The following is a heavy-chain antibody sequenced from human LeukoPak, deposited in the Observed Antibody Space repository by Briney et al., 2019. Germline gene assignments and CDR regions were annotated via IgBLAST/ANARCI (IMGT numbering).Heavy chain of an antibody. CDR3: ARPLQSAWFGEYFAFDI. CDR1: GGSISSSTYY. V-gene: IGHV4-39*01. CDR2: IYYTGST. J-gene: IGHJ3*02. Sequence: SETLSLTCTVSGGSISSSTYYWGWIRQPPGKGLEWIGSIYYTGSTYYNPSLKSRVTISVDTSKNQFSLKLSSVTAADTAVYYCARPLQSAWFGEYFAFDIWGQGTMVPVSS. D-gene: IGHD3-10*01.